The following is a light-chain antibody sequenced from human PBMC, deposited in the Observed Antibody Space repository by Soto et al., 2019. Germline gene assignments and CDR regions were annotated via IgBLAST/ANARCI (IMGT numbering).Light chain of an antibody. CDR2: WAS. CDR3: QQYYTTPRT. Sequence: DIVMTQSPDSLAVSLGERATINCKSSQSVLYSSNNKNYLAWYQQKPGQPPKLLIYWASTRESGVPDRFTGSGSGTDFTLTISNLQAEDAAVYYCQQYYTTPRTFGQGTKVEI. CDR1: QSVLYSSNNKNY. V-gene: IGKV4-1*01. J-gene: IGKJ1*01.